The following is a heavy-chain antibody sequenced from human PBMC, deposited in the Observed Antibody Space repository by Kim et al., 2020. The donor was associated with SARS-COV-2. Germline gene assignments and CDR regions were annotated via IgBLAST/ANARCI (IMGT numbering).Heavy chain of an antibody. CDR2: IYYSGST. J-gene: IGHJ3*02. V-gene: IGHV4-39*01. CDR1: GGSISSSSYY. Sequence: SETLSLTCTVSGGSISSSSYYWGWIRQPPGKGLEWIGSIYYSGSTYYNPSLKSRVTISVDTSKNQFSLKLSSVTAADTAVYYCAGPAPNCSGGSCQDIDAFDIWGQGTMVTVSS. D-gene: IGHD2-15*01. CDR3: AGPAPNCSGGSCQDIDAFDI.